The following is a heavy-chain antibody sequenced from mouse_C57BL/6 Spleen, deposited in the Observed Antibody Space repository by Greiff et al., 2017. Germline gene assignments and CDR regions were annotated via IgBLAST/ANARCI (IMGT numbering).Heavy chain of an antibody. D-gene: IGHD2-1*01. CDR1: GYTFTSYW. CDR3: ARSYGNYPSYAMDY. J-gene: IGHJ4*01. V-gene: IGHV1-69*01. CDR2: IDPSDSYT. Sequence: VQLQQPGAELVMPGASVKLSCKASGYTFTSYWMHWVKQRPGQGLEWIGEIDPSDSYTNYNQKFKGKSTLTVDKSSSTAYMRLSSLTSEDSAVYYCARSYGNYPSYAMDYWGQGTSVTVSS.